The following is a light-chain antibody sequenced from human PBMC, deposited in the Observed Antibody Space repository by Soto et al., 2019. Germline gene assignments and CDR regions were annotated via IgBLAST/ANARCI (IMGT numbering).Light chain of an antibody. J-gene: IGLJ2*01. Sequence: QSALTQPASVSGSPGQSITISCTGTSSDVGGYNYVSWYQQHPGKAPKLMIYDVSNRPSGVSNRFSGSKSGNTASLTISWLQAEDEADYYGISYTSSSTQVIVCGGTKPTVL. CDR1: SSDVGGYNY. V-gene: IGLV2-14*01. CDR2: DVS. CDR3: ISYTSSSTQVI.